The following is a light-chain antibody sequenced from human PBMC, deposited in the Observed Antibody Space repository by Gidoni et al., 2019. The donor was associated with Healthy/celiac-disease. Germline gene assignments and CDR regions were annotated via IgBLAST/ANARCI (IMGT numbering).Light chain of an antibody. CDR1: KVEDKY. J-gene: IGLJ2*01. Sequence: SYELTQPPSVSVSPGQTASITCPGDKVEDKYACWYQQKPGQSPVLVIYQDSKRPSGIPERFSGSNSGNTATLTISGTQAMDEADYYCQAWDSSTAVFGGGTKLTVL. CDR3: QAWDSSTAV. CDR2: QDS. V-gene: IGLV3-1*01.